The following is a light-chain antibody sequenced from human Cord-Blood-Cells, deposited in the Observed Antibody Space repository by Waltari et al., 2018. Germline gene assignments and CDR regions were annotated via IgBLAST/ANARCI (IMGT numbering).Light chain of an antibody. Sequence: QSALTQPASVSGSPGQSITIPCTGTSSDVGGYNYDTWYQQHPGKAPTLRIYDVSNRPSGVSNRFSASKSGNTASLTISGLQAEDEADYYCSSYTSSSTLYVFGTGTKVTVL. V-gene: IGLV2-14*01. J-gene: IGLJ1*01. CDR3: SSYTSSSTLYV. CDR1: SSDVGGYNY. CDR2: DVS.